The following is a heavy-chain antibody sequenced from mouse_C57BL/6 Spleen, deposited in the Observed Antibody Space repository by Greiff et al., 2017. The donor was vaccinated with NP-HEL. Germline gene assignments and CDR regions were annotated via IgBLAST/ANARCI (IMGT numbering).Heavy chain of an antibody. CDR1: GYTFTSYW. CDR3: ARDVDY. Sequence: QVQLQQPGAALVQPGSSVQLSCTASGYTFTSYWLPWVLQRPGRGLAWIGRIDPNSGGTKYNEKFKSKATLTVDKPSSTAYMQLSSLTSEDSAVYYCARDVDYWGQGTTLTVSS. CDR2: IDPNSGGT. J-gene: IGHJ2*01. V-gene: IGHV1-72*01.